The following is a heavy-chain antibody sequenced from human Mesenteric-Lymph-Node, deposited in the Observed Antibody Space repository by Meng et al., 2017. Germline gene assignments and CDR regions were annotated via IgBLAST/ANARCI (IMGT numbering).Heavy chain of an antibody. V-gene: IGHV3-48*04. CDR1: GFTFSSYA. CDR3: ARGVDYGDSPSRHVDAFDI. J-gene: IGHJ3*02. CDR2: ISSSGSTR. Sequence: GESLKISCAASGFTFSSYAMHWVRQAPGKGLEWVSYISSSGSTRYYADSVKGRFTISRDNAKNSQYLQMNSLRAENTAVYYCARGVDYGDSPSRHVDAFDIWGQGTMVPVSS. D-gene: IGHD4-17*01.